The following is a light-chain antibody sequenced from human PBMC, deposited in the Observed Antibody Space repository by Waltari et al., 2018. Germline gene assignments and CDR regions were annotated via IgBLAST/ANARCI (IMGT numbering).Light chain of an antibody. Sequence: QSALTQPASVSGSPGQSITISCTGTSRDFDSSNLLTWFQHRPGKSPKLIIFEVTTRPSGFSDRFSGSRSGPTASLTISGLQAEDEADYYCCSYAGRATFAWVFGGGTKLTVL. CDR2: EVT. J-gene: IGLJ3*02. CDR1: SRDFDSSNL. CDR3: CSYAGRATFAWV. V-gene: IGLV2-23*02.